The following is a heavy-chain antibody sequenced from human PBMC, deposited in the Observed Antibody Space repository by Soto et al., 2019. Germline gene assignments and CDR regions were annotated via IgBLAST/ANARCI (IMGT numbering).Heavy chain of an antibody. CDR3: ARRGSRGFGVDY. Sequence: GESLKISCKGSGYTFTSYWIVWVRQMPGKGLEWMGSIHAGDSDTRYSPSFQGQVTMSADKSITTAYLQWSSLKAADSAIYDCARRGSRGFGVDYWGQGTLVTVSS. CDR1: GYTFTSYW. V-gene: IGHV5-51*01. D-gene: IGHD3-3*01. J-gene: IGHJ4*02. CDR2: IHAGDSDT.